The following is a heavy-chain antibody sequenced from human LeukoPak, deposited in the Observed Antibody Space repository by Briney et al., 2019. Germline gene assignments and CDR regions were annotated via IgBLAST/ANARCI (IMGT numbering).Heavy chain of an antibody. CDR3: ARGPRYSFY. J-gene: IGHJ4*02. V-gene: IGHV3-53*01. CDR2: IYIDGTT. D-gene: IGHD6-13*01. Sequence: GSLRPSCAASGFIVSHNYMTWVRQAPGKGLEWISVIYIDGTTYYADSVKGRFTISRDQANNTLYLQMNTLRDEDTAVYYCARGPRYSFYWGQGTLVSVSS. CDR1: GFIVSHNY.